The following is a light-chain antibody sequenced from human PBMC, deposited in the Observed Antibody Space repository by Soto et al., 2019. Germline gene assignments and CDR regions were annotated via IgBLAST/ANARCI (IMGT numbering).Light chain of an antibody. CDR1: SGDIGSYNR. J-gene: IGLJ1*01. Sequence: QSVLTQPASVSGSPGQSITISCTGTSGDIGSYNRVSWYQQHPGKAPKLIIYEVTDRPSGVSNRFSGSKSGNTASLTISRLQAGVEAEFSCSSYTNMYRRAWVLGTGTTVT. CDR3: SSYTNMYRRAWV. CDR2: EVT. V-gene: IGLV2-14*01.